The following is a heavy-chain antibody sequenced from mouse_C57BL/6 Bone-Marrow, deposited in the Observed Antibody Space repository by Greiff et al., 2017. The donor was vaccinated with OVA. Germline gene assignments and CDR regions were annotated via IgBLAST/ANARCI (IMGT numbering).Heavy chain of an antibody. Sequence: EVQLQESGPGLVKPSQSLSLTCSVTGYSITSGYYWNWIRQFPGNKLEWMGYISYDGSNNYNPSLKNRISITRDTSKNQFFLKLNSVTTEDTATYYCAREGWLLYAMDYWGQGTSVTVSS. CDR3: AREGWLLYAMDY. D-gene: IGHD2-3*01. CDR2: ISYDGSN. V-gene: IGHV3-6*01. CDR1: GYSITSGYY. J-gene: IGHJ4*01.